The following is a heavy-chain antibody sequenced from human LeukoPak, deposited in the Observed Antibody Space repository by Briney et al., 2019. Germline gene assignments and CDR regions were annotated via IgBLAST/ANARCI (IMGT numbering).Heavy chain of an antibody. Sequence: SETLSLTCTVSGGSISSSSYYWGWIRQPPGKGLEWIGSIYYSGSTYYNPSLKSRVTISVDTSKNQFSLKLSSVTAADTAVYYCASQTSTYSYGFDYWGQGTLVTVSS. V-gene: IGHV4-39*01. J-gene: IGHJ4*02. CDR3: ASQTSTYSYGFDY. D-gene: IGHD5-18*01. CDR2: IYYSGST. CDR1: GGSISSSSYY.